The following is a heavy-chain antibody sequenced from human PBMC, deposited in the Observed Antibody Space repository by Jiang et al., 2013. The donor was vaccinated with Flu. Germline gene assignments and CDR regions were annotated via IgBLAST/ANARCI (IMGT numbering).Heavy chain of an antibody. D-gene: IGHD1-26*01. CDR1: GDSIKSFSYY. CDR3: VRRSARLVNWFDP. Sequence: GPGLVKASETLSLTCTVSGDSIKSFSYYWVWIRQPPGKGLEWIGSTYYRGNTYYSPSLRSRVNISIDTSKNQFSLRLTSVTAADTAVYYCVRRSARLVNWFDPWGPGTLVTVSS. J-gene: IGHJ5*02. V-gene: IGHV4-39*01. CDR2: TYYRGNT.